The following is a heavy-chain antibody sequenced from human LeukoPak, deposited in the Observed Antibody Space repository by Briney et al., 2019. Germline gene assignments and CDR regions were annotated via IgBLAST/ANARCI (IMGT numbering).Heavy chain of an antibody. CDR3: ARGGYRLGYCSGGSCYTVDY. Sequence: GASVKVSCKASGYTFTGYYMHWVRQAPGQGLEWMGWINPNSGGTNYAQKLQGRVTMTRDTSISTAYMELSRLRSDDTAVYYCARGGYRLGYCSGGSCYTVDYWGQGTLVTVSS. CDR2: INPNSGGT. V-gene: IGHV1-2*02. J-gene: IGHJ4*02. D-gene: IGHD2-15*01. CDR1: GYTFTGYY.